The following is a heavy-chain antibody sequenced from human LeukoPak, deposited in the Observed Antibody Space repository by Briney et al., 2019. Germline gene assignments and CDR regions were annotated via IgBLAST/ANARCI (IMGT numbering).Heavy chain of an antibody. CDR3: ARGYEPGY. Sequence: PSGTLSLTCAVSGDSISSTNWWNWVRQPPGKGLEWIGEIDHRGNTNYNPSLKSRVTISVDRSKNQFSLRLTSVTAADTAVYYCARGYEPGYWGRGTLVTVSA. J-gene: IGHJ4*02. CDR2: IDHRGNT. V-gene: IGHV4-4*02. CDR1: GDSISSTNW. D-gene: IGHD5-12*01.